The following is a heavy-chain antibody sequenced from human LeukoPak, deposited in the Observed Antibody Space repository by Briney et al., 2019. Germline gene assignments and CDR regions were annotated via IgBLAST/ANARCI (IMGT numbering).Heavy chain of an antibody. J-gene: IGHJ3*02. V-gene: IGHV4-39*01. Sequence: PSETLSLTCTVSGVSISSSTYYWGWIRRPPGKGLEWIGSVYYSGSTYYNPSLKSRVTISVDTSKNQFSLKLSSVTAADTAVYYCARHDSSGPYNAFDIWGQGTMVTVSS. D-gene: IGHD3-22*01. CDR3: ARHDSSGPYNAFDI. CDR2: VYYSGST. CDR1: GVSISSSTYY.